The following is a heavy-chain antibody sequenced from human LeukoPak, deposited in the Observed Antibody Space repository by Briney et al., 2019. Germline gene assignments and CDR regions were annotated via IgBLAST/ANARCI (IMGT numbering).Heavy chain of an antibody. V-gene: IGHV5-51*01. D-gene: IGHD3-10*01. J-gene: IGHJ6*03. Sequence: GESLKISCKGSGYSFTSYWIGWVRQMPGKGLEWMGIIYPGDSDTRYSPSFQGQVTISADKAISTAYLQWSSLKASDTAVYYCARQADPITMVRGATRADYYYYMDVWGKGTMVTVSS. CDR1: GYSFTSYW. CDR3: ARQADPITMVRGATRADYYYYMDV. CDR2: IYPGDSDT.